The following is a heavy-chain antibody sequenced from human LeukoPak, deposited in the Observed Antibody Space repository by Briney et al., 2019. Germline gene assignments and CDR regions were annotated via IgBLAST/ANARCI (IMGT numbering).Heavy chain of an antibody. CDR3: ARLSGLVATN. CDR1: GGSISSSTYY. CDR2: IYYSGST. Sequence: KPSDTLSLTCTVSGGSISSSTYYWGWIRQPPGKGLEWIGSIYYSGSTYYNPSLKSRVTISVDTSKNQFSLKLSSVTAADTAVYYCARLSGLVATNWGQGTLVTVSS. J-gene: IGHJ4*02. D-gene: IGHD5-12*01. V-gene: IGHV4-39*01.